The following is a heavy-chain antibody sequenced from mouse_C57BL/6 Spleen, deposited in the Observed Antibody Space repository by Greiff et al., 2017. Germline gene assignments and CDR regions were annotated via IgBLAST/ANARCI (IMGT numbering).Heavy chain of an antibody. CDR1: GYSFTGYY. CDR3: AIFHSSGYDAMDY. Sequence: EVQLQQSGPELVKPGASVKISCKASGYSFTGYYMNWVKHSPETSLEWIGEINPSTGGTTYNQKFKAKATLTVDKSSSTAYMQLKSLTSEYSAVYYCAIFHSSGYDAMDYWGQGTSVTVSS. D-gene: IGHD3-2*02. V-gene: IGHV1-42*01. J-gene: IGHJ4*01. CDR2: INPSTGGT.